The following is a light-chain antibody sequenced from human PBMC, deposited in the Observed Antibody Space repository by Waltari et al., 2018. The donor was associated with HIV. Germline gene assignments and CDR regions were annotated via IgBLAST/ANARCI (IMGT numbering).Light chain of an antibody. Sequence: QSALTQPPSVSGSPGQSVTISCTGTSSDVGSYNRVSWYQQPPGTAPKLMIYEVSNRPSGVTDRFSGSKSGNTASLTISGLQAEDEADYYCGSYTSSSTWVFGGGTKLTVL. CDR1: SSDVGSYNR. CDR2: EVS. J-gene: IGLJ3*02. V-gene: IGLV2-18*02. CDR3: GSYTSSSTWV.